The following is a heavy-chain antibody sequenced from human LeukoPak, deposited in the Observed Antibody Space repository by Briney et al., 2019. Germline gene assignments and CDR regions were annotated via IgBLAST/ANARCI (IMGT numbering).Heavy chain of an antibody. D-gene: IGHD1-1*01. J-gene: IGHJ4*02. CDR3: VKVSIQTYFDY. CDR2: ISYDGSNK. CDR1: GFTFSSYG. V-gene: IGHV3-30*18. Sequence: GRSLRLSCAASGFTFSSYGMHWVRQAPGKGLEWVAVISYDGSNKYYADSVKGRFTISRDNSKNTLYLQMNSLRAEDTAVYYCVKVSIQTYFDYWGQGTLVTVSS.